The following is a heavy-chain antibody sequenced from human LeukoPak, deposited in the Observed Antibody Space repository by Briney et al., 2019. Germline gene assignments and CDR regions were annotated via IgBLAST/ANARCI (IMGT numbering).Heavy chain of an antibody. J-gene: IGHJ4*02. CDR2: ITSSGSTI. Sequence: GGSLRLSCAASGFTFSSYEMNWVRQAPGKGLEWVSYITSSGSTIYYADSVKGRFTISRDNANNSLYLQMNRLRAENTAVYYCARSRYDVWSGYGVDIHCWGQGSLVTVS. CDR1: GFTFSSYE. V-gene: IGHV3-48*03. D-gene: IGHD3-3*01. CDR3: ARSRYDVWSGYGVDIHC.